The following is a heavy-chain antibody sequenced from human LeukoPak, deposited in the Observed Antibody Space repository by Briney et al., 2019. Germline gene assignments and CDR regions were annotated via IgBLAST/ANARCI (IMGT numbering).Heavy chain of an antibody. CDR3: ARHGDGQLDY. Sequence: SETLSLTCTVSGGSISSYYWSWIRQPPGKGLEWIGYIYYSGSTNYNPSLKSRVTISVDTSKNQFSLKLSSVTAADTAVYYCARHGDGQLDYWGQGTLVTVSS. CDR1: GGSISSYY. V-gene: IGHV4-59*08. D-gene: IGHD5-24*01. J-gene: IGHJ4*02. CDR2: IYYSGST.